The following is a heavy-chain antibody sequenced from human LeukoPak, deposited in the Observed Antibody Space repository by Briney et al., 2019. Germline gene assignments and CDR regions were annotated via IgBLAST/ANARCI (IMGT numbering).Heavy chain of an antibody. V-gene: IGHV1-2*02. CDR2: VNPDSGAT. J-gene: IGHJ5*02. CDR1: GYTFTDFC. Sequence: ASVKVSCKASGYTFTDFCIHWVRQAPGQGLEWVGWVNPDSGATNYARKLQGRVSMTRDTSITTAYMKLTRLRSDDTAIYYCSRGLIPMSNWFDPWGQGTVVTVSS. CDR3: SRGLIPMSNWFDP.